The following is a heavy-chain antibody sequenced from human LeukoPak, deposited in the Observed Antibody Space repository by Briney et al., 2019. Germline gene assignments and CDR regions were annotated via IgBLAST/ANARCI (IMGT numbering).Heavy chain of an antibody. Sequence: PGGSLRLSCAASGFTFSSYSMTWVRQAPGKGLEWVSYISSSSTIYYADSVKGRFTISRDNAKNSLYLQMNSLRAEDTAVYYCARVQDVDTAMVGDYYGMDVWGQGTTVTVSS. CDR3: ARVQDVDTAMVGDYYGMDV. D-gene: IGHD5-18*01. J-gene: IGHJ6*02. CDR2: ISSSSTI. CDR1: GFTFSSYS. V-gene: IGHV3-48*01.